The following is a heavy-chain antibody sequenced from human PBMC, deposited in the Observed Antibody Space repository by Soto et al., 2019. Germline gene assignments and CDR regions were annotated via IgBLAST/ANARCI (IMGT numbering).Heavy chain of an antibody. CDR2: IYHSGST. CDR3: ARLGTLDTAMVRERDDAFDI. Sequence: QVQLQESGPGLVKPSGTLSLTCAVSGGSISSSNWWSWVRQPPGKGLEWIGEIYHSGSTNYNPSLKSRVTISVDKSKNQFSLKLSSVTAADTAVYYCARLGTLDTAMVRERDDAFDIWGQGTMVTVSS. D-gene: IGHD5-18*01. J-gene: IGHJ3*02. CDR1: GGSISSSNW. V-gene: IGHV4-4*02.